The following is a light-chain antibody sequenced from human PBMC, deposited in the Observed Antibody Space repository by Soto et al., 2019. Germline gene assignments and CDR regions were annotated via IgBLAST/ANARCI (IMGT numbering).Light chain of an antibody. CDR1: QSFSDY. V-gene: IGKV1-9*01. J-gene: IGKJ1*01. CDR3: QQLNSYPRT. Sequence: IQLTQSPSTLSASLSDRLSTXGGASQSFSDYLAWYQQKPGRAPKLLIYAASTLQSGVPSRFSGSGSGTDFTLTISSLQPEDFATYYCQQLNSYPRTFGQGTKVDIK. CDR2: AAS.